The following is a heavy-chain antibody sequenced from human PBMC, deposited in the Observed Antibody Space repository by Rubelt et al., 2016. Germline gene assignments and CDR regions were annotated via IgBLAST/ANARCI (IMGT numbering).Heavy chain of an antibody. CDR1: GFTFSSYT. V-gene: IGHV3-30*04. CDR3: GRDDD. CDR2: ISFDGISK. J-gene: IGHJ4*02. Sequence: VQLVDSGGRLVQPGGSLRLSCAASGFTFSSYTIHWVRQAPGKGLEWVAVISFDGISKYYADSVKGRFTVSRDNSRNTLWMQMSSLRDDETAVYYGGRDDDWGQGTLVTVSS.